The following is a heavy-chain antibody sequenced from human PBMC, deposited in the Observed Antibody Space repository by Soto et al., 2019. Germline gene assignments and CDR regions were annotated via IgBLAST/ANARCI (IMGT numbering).Heavy chain of an antibody. J-gene: IGHJ4*02. CDR3: AKDTYYHDSSGYYVYDY. V-gene: IGHV3-30*18. D-gene: IGHD3-22*01. CDR1: GFTFSSYG. CDR2: ISYDGTNK. Sequence: QVQLVESGGGVVQPGRSLRLSCVASGFTFSSYGMHWVRQAPGKGLEWVAVISYDGTNKNYADSVKGRFTISRDNSKNTLYLQMNSRRAEDTAVYYCAKDTYYHDSSGYYVYDYWGQGTLVTVSS.